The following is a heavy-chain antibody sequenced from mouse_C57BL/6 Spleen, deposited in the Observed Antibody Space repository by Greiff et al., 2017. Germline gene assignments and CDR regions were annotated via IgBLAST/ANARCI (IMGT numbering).Heavy chain of an antibody. Sequence: VQLQQPGAELVRPGSSVKLSCKASGYTFTSYWMDWVKQRPGQGLEWIGNIYPFDSETHYNQKFKDKATLTVDKSSSTAYMQLSSLTSEDSAVYYCARRRDYAMDYWGQGTSVTVSS. V-gene: IGHV1-61*01. CDR2: IYPFDSET. CDR3: ARRRDYAMDY. CDR1: GYTFTSYW. J-gene: IGHJ4*01.